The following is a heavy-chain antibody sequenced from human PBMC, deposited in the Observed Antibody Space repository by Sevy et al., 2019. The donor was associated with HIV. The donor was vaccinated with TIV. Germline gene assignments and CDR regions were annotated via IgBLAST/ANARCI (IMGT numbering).Heavy chain of an antibody. CDR3: ASCTLLTAQQRGYYYYMDV. CDR1: GFTFSSYG. V-gene: IGHV3-33*08. J-gene: IGHJ6*03. CDR2: IWYDGSNK. D-gene: IGHD1-26*01. Sequence: GGSLKLSCAASGFTFSSYGMHWVRHAPGKGLEWVAVIWYDGSNKYYADSVKGRFTISRDNSKNTLYLQMNSLRAEDTAVYYCASCTLLTAQQRGYYYYMDVWGKGTTVTVSS.